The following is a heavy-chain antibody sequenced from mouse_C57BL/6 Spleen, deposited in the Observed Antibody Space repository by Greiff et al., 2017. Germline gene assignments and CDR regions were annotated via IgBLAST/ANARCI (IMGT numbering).Heavy chain of an antibody. V-gene: IGHV1-81*01. Sequence: VKLQESGAELARPGASVKLSCKASGYTFTSYGISWVKQRTGQGLEWIGEIYPRSGNTYYNEKFKGKATLTADKSSSTAYMELRSLTSEDSAAYFCAHYYGKDWGQGTTLTVS. CDR1: GYTFTSYG. CDR2: IYPRSGNT. J-gene: IGHJ2*01. CDR3: AHYYGKD. D-gene: IGHD1-1*01.